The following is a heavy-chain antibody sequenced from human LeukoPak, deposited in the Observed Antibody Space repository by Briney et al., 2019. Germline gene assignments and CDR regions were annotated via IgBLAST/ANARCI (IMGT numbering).Heavy chain of an antibody. J-gene: IGHJ5*01. Sequence: SQTLSLTCTVSGGSISSGDYYWCWIRQPPGKGLEWIGYIYYSGSTYYNPSLKSRVTISVDTSKNQFSLKLSSVTAADAAVHYCASMGDIVVVPAAIPSDSWGQGTLVTVSS. D-gene: IGHD2-2*01. CDR1: GGSISSGDYY. CDR2: IYYSGST. CDR3: ASMGDIVVVPAAIPSDS. V-gene: IGHV4-30-4*08.